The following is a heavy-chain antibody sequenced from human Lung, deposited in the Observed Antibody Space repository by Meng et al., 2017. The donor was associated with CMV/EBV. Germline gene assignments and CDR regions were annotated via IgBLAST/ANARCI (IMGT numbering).Heavy chain of an antibody. CDR2: IYPSGGST. V-gene: IGHV1-46*01. J-gene: IGHJ4*02. CDR1: GYTFTTSY. CDR3: AQEGGVVADTGFDY. D-gene: IGHD6-19*01. Sequence: ASVXVSXXASGYTFTTSYIRWVRQAPGQGLEGMGLIYPSGGSTTYAPRFQGRVNMIRDTSTNTVYMVLNSLTSEDTAMYYCAQEGGVVADTGFDYWGQGTLVTVSS.